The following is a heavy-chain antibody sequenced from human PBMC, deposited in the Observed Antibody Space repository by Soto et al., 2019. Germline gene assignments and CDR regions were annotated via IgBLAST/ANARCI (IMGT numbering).Heavy chain of an antibody. CDR3: ARRPQVYYYDSSGYPKVED. CDR2: IYYSGST. V-gene: IGHV4-39*01. CDR1: GGSISSSSYY. D-gene: IGHD3-22*01. Sequence: SETLSLTCTVSGGSISSSSYYWGWIRQPPGKGLEWIGSIYYSGSTYYNPSLKSRVTISVDTSKNQFSLKLSSVTAADTAVYYCARRPQVYYYDSSGYPKVEDWGQGTLVTVS. J-gene: IGHJ4*02.